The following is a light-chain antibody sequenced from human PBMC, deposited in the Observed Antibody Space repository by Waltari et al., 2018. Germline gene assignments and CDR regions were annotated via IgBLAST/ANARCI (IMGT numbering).Light chain of an antibody. Sequence: ESVLTQSPGTVSLSPGERATLSCRDRQSVIRALAWYQQKPVQAPRLIMYGASIRATGIPDRCSGGGSGTDFSLTISRLEPEDSASYYCQHYVTLPVTFGQGTKVEIK. V-gene: IGKV3-20*01. CDR1: QSVIRA. CDR2: GAS. CDR3: QHYVTLPVT. J-gene: IGKJ1*01.